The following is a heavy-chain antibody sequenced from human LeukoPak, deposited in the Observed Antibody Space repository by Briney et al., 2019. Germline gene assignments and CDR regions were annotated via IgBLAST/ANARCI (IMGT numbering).Heavy chain of an antibody. V-gene: IGHV3-66*02. CDR2: ISSSDDVT. CDR3: ASWDY. Sequence: GSLRLSCAASRFTVSSNYMSWVRQAPGKGLEWVSGISSSDDVTYYADSVKGRFTISRDNSKNTLYLQMNSLRAEDTAVYYCASWDYWGQGTLVTVSS. J-gene: IGHJ4*02. CDR1: RFTVSSNY.